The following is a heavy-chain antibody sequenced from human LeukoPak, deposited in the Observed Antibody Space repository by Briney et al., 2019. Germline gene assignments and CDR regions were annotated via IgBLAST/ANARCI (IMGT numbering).Heavy chain of an antibody. J-gene: IGHJ4*02. D-gene: IGHD5-18*01. Sequence: PSQTLSLTCTVSGASISSEAYYWSWVRQHPAKGLEWIAYISHSGYTYYNPPLNGRATISVGMSRSQFSLKLSSVTAADTAVYYCARVRGYSYGELDFWGQGTLVTVSS. CDR1: GASISSEAYY. CDR2: ISHSGYT. V-gene: IGHV4-31*03. CDR3: ARVRGYSYGELDF.